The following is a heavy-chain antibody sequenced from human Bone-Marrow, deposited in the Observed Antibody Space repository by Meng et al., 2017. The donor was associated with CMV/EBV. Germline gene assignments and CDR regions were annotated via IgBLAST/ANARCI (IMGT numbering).Heavy chain of an antibody. CDR1: GYTFSTYG. CDR3: ATAFSSYDFWSGLHYNPYYFYGLDV. CDR2: ISAYNGKT. D-gene: IGHD3-3*01. J-gene: IGHJ6*01. V-gene: IGHV1-18*01. Sequence: ASVKVSCKAYGYTFSTYGLTWVRQAPGQGLEWMGWISAYNGKTQCTQSLQGRVTMTTDTSTSTGYMEMRSLRSDDTAIYYCATAFSSYDFWSGLHYNPYYFYGLDVWGQGTAVTVSS.